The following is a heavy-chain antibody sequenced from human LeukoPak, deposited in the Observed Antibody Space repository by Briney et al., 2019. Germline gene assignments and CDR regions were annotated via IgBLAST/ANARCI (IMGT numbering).Heavy chain of an antibody. CDR1: GYSISSGYY. CDR2: IHHSGRT. J-gene: IGHJ5*01. V-gene: IGHV4-38-2*02. CDR3: AREVDS. Sequence: PETLSLTCTVSGYSISSGYYWGWIRQPPGKGLEWIRCIHHSGRTYYNPSLKSRVTISVDTSKNQFSLKVSSVTAADTAVYYCAREVDSWGQGTLVTVSS.